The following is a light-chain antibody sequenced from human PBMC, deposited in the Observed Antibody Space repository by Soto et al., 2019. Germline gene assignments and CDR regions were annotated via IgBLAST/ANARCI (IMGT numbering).Light chain of an antibody. V-gene: IGLV2-14*01. J-gene: IGLJ1*01. CDR1: SSDVGGYNY. CDR2: DVS. CDR3: RSYTTRSTYV. Sequence: QSALTQPASVSGSPGQSITISCTGTSSDVGGYNYVSWYQQHPGKAPKVMIYDVSNRPSGVSNRFSGSKSGNAASLTISGLQAEDEADYYCRSYTTRSTYVFGSGTKLTVL.